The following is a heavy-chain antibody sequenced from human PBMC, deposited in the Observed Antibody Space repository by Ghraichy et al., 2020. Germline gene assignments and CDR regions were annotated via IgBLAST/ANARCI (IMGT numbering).Heavy chain of an antibody. CDR3: ASCSGGSCYSPSYYYGMDV. V-gene: IGHV3-30*04. CDR2: ISYDGSNK. Sequence: LRLSCAASGFTFSSYAMHWVRQAPGKGLEWVTVISYDGSNKYYADSVKGRFTISRDNSKNTLYLQMNSLRAEDTAVYYCASCSGGSCYSPSYYYGMDVWGQGTTVTVSS. J-gene: IGHJ6*02. CDR1: GFTFSSYA. D-gene: IGHD2-15*01.